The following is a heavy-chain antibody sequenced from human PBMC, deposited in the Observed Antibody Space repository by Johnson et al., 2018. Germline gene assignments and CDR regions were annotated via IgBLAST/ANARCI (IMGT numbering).Heavy chain of an antibody. Sequence: VQLQESGGDLVQPGGSLRLSCAASGFIFRTYWMHWVRQAPGKGLVWVSRINSDGSSTSYADSVKGRFTISRDNAKNTLYLQMNSLRAEDTAVYYCARAMYYDSSGSRYYFDYWGQGTLVTVSS. CDR2: INSDGSST. V-gene: IGHV3-74*01. J-gene: IGHJ4*02. D-gene: IGHD3-22*01. CDR1: GFIFRTYW. CDR3: ARAMYYDSSGSRYYFDY.